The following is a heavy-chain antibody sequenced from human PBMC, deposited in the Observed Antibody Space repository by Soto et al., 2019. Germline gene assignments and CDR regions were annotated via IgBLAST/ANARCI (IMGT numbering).Heavy chain of an antibody. Sequence: PSETLSLTCTFSGGSISSSTYYWGWMRQPPGKGLEWIASFFIGGNTYYNPSLKSRVTISVDTSKNQFSLKLSSVTAADTAVYFGARRHGLDIDADDWGKGILVPVSS. D-gene: IGHD3-9*01. V-gene: IGHV4-39*01. CDR1: GGSISSSTYY. CDR2: FFIGGNT. J-gene: IGHJ4*02. CDR3: ARRHGLDIDADD.